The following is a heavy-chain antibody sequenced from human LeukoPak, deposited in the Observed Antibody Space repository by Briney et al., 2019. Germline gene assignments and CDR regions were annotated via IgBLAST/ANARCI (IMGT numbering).Heavy chain of an antibody. Sequence: GSLRLSCAASGFSFSSYGMHWVRQAPGKGLEWVAFIRSDGSNKYYADSVKGRFTISRDNAKNTLYLQMNSLRVEDTAVYYCAKAGSIKFDYWGQGSLVTVSS. V-gene: IGHV3-30*02. D-gene: IGHD1-26*01. CDR2: IRSDGSNK. CDR1: GFSFSSYG. CDR3: AKAGSIKFDY. J-gene: IGHJ4*02.